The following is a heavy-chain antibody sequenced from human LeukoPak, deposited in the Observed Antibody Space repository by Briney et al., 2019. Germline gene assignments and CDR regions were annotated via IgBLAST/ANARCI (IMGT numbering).Heavy chain of an antibody. CDR2: INLYNGAT. CDR3: ASWAGGNEPVASFDY. CDR1: GYSFTASY. J-gene: IGHJ4*02. V-gene: IGHV1-2*02. Sequence: ASVKVSCKPTGYSFTASYIFWMRQAPGQGLECMGWINLYNGATKYAQRFQSRVTMTRDTSISTAYMELSRLRSDDTATYYCASWAGGNEPVASFDYWGQGTLVIVSS. D-gene: IGHD1-14*01.